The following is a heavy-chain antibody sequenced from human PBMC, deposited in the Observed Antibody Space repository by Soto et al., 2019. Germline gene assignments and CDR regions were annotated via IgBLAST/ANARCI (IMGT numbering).Heavy chain of an antibody. CDR1: GFTFSSYS. V-gene: IGHV3-21*01. D-gene: IGHD3-9*01. CDR3: ARDQEPYSVLRYFDWLSPYYFDY. Sequence: EVQLVESGGGLVKPGGSLRLSCAASGFTFSSYSMNWVRQAPGKGLEWVSSISSSSSYIYYADSVKGRFTISRDNAKNSLYLQMNSLRAEDTAVYYCARDQEPYSVLRYFDWLSPYYFDYWGQGTLVTVSS. J-gene: IGHJ4*02. CDR2: ISSSSSYI.